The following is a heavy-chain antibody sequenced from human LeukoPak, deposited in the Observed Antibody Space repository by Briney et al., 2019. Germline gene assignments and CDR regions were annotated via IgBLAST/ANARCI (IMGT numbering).Heavy chain of an antibody. J-gene: IGHJ4*02. CDR3: AKVRRDIVLMELLDY. Sequence: PGGSLRLSCAASGFTFSSYGMHWVRQAPGKGLEWVAVISYDGSNKYYADSVKGRFTISRDNSKNTLYLQMNSLRAEDTAVYYCAKVRRDIVLMELLDYWGQGTLVTVSS. V-gene: IGHV3-30*18. CDR2: ISYDGSNK. CDR1: GFTFSSYG. D-gene: IGHD2-8*01.